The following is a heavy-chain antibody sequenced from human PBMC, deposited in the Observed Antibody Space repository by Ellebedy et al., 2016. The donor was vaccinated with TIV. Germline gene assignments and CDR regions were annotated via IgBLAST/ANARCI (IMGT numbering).Heavy chain of an antibody. CDR2: TSYDGSKK. J-gene: IGHJ4*02. D-gene: IGHD6-13*01. V-gene: IGHV3-30*18. CDR3: ANSVWDSSSWYVY. CDR1: GFTFSSYY. Sequence: GGSLRLXCAASGFTFSSYYMHWVRQAPGKGLEWVAVTSYDGSKKYYADSVKGRFTISRDNSKNTLYLQMNSLRAEDTAVYYCANSVWDSSSWYVYWGQGTLVTVSS.